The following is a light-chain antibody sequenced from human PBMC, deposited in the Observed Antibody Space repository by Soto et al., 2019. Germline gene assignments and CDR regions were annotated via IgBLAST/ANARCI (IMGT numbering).Light chain of an antibody. V-gene: IGKV1-8*01. CDR1: QGISSY. J-gene: IGKJ1*01. CDR2: AAS. Sequence: AIRMTQSPSSLSASTGDRVTITCRASQGISSYLAWYQQKPGKAPKLLIYAASTLRSGVPSRFSGSGSGTDFTLTISCLQSEDFATYYCQQYNSYSTFGQGTKVDIK. CDR3: QQYNSYST.